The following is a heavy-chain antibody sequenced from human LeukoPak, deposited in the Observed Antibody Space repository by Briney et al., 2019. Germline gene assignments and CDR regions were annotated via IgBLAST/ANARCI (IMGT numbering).Heavy chain of an antibody. CDR3: ARAEDDYGGKVGTWYFDI. CDR1: GGTFSSYA. V-gene: IGHV1-69*04. Sequence: SVKVSCKASGGTFSSYAISWVRQAPGQGLDWMGRIIPFLGIANYAQEFQGRVTITADKSTSTAFMELSTLRSEDTAVYDCARAEDDYGGKVGTWYFDIWGRGTLVTVSS. CDR2: IIPFLGIA. J-gene: IGHJ2*01. D-gene: IGHD4-23*01.